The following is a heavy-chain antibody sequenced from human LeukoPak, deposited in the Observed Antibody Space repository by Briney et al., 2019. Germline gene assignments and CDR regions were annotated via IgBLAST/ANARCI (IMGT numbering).Heavy chain of an antibody. D-gene: IGHD1-20*01. Sequence: GESLKISCKASRYSFTDYWIGWVRQMPGKGLEWMGILYPGDSDTRYSPSSQGQVTITADKSITTAYLQWSSLKASDTAIYFCARHSLSGTPGPLDYWGQGALVTVSS. V-gene: IGHV5-51*01. CDR3: ARHSLSGTPGPLDY. J-gene: IGHJ4*02. CDR1: RYSFTDYW. CDR2: LYPGDSDT.